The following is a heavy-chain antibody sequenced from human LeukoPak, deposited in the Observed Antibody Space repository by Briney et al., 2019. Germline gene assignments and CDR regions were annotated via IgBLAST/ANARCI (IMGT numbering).Heavy chain of an antibody. CDR1: GFTFSSYA. D-gene: IGHD3-10*01. J-gene: IGHJ4*02. V-gene: IGHV3-30-3*01. Sequence: PGGSLRLSCAASGFTFSSYAMHWVRQAPGKGLEWVAVISYDGSNKYYADSVKGRFTISRDNSKNTLYLQMNSLRAEDTAVYYCARDSGRYYFDYWGQGTLVTVSS. CDR3: ARDSGRYYFDY. CDR2: ISYDGSNK.